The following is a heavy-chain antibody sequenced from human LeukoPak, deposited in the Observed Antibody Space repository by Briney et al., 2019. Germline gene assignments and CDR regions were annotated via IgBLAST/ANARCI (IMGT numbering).Heavy chain of an antibody. CDR3: ARASYYYDTTGLGAVDF. Sequence: SLRLSCAASGFTFNDHAMYWVRQAPGKGLEWISGINWNSDNIGYADSVKGRFTISRDDAKNSLFLQMNSLRAEDPALYYCARASYYYDTTGLGAVDFWGQGTMVTVSS. CDR1: GFTFNDHA. J-gene: IGHJ3*01. V-gene: IGHV3-9*01. D-gene: IGHD3-22*01. CDR2: INWNSDNI.